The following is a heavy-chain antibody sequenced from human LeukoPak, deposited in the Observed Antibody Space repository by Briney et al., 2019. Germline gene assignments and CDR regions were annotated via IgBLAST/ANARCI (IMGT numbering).Heavy chain of an antibody. CDR3: ATYRQVLLPFGS. CDR2: IFPSGGEI. V-gene: IGHV3-23*01. CDR1: GFTFSTFA. J-gene: IGHJ5*02. Sequence: PGGSLRLSCAASGFTFSTFAMIWVRQPPGKGLEWVPSIFPSGGEIHYADSVRGRFTISRDNSKSTLSLQMNSLRAEDTAIYYCATYRQVLLPFGSWGQGALVTVSS. D-gene: IGHD2-8*02.